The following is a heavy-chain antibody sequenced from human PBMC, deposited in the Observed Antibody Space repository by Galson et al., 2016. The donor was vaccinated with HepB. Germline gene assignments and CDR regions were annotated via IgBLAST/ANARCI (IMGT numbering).Heavy chain of an antibody. D-gene: IGHD3-10*01. J-gene: IGHJ6*02. CDR2: FSGSGRNT. V-gene: IGHV3-23*01. CDR3: AKQFGLWVGDSTYGLDV. Sequence: SLRLSCAASGFTFSSYAMTWVRQAPGKGLEWVSAFSGSGRNTYYADSVKGRFTISRDNSQNTLYLQMNSLRAEDTAVYFCAKQFGLWVGDSTYGLDVWGQGTTVTVSS. CDR1: GFTFSSYA.